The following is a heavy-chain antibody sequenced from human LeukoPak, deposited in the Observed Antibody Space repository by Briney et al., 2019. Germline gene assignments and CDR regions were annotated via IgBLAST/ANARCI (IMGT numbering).Heavy chain of an antibody. CDR2: ISYDGSNK. CDR1: GFTFSSYG. CDR3: AKGLTGYRQDYPPHPPLFDP. Sequence: PGGSLRLSCAASGFTFSSYGMHWVRQAPGKGLEWVAVISYDGSNKYYADSVKGRFTISRDNSKNTLYLQMNSLRAEDTAVYYCAKGLTGYRQDYPPHPPLFDPWGQGTLVTVSS. J-gene: IGHJ5*02. D-gene: IGHD1-20*01. V-gene: IGHV3-30*18.